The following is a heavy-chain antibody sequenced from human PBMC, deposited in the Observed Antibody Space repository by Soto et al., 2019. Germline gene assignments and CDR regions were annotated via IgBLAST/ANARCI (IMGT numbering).Heavy chain of an antibody. V-gene: IGHV4-31*03. CDR1: GGSISGGGYY. J-gene: IGHJ6*03. Sequence: SETLSITCTVSGGSISGGGYYWSWIRQHPGKGLEWIGYIYYSGSTYYNPSLKSRVTISVDTSKNQFSLKLSSVTAADTAVYYCARDLLSRRYDFWSGYYLGGYMDVWGKGTTVTVS. CDR2: IYYSGST. CDR3: ARDLLSRRYDFWSGYYLGGYMDV. D-gene: IGHD3-3*01.